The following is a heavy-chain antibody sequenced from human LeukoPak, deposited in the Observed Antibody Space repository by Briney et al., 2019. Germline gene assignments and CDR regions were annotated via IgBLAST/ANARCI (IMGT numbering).Heavy chain of an antibody. CDR1: GGSFSGYY. D-gene: IGHD3-3*01. Sequence: SETLSLTCAVYGGSFSGYYWSWIRQPPGKGLEWIGEINHSGSTNYNPSLKSRVTISVDTSKNQFSLKLSSVTAADTAVYYCARDLVLGPYYDFWSGYRSWGQGTLVTVSS. CDR2: INHSGST. V-gene: IGHV4-34*01. J-gene: IGHJ4*02. CDR3: ARDLVLGPYYDFWSGYRS.